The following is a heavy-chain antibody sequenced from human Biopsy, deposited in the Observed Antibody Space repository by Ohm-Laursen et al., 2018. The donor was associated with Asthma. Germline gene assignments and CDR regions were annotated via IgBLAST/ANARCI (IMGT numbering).Heavy chain of an antibody. J-gene: IGHJ4*02. D-gene: IGHD2-2*01. Sequence: GASVKVSCKSLGGTFNTYVIDWVRQAPGQGLEWMGGINSVFGTTTYPQKFQGRVTITADDSTSTVYMELSSLRSEDTAVYYCARKAGSCISRTCYSLDFWGQGTLVTVSS. CDR2: INSVFGTT. CDR3: ARKAGSCISRTCYSLDF. CDR1: GGTFNTYV. V-gene: IGHV1-69*13.